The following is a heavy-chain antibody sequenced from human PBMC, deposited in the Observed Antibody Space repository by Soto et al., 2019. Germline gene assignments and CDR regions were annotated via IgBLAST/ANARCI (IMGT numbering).Heavy chain of an antibody. CDR2: INPSGGST. V-gene: IGHV1-46*01. CDR3: ARDRRTTVTPHYYYYGMDV. Sequence: QVQLVQSGAEVKKPGASVKVSCKASGYTFTSYYMHWVRQAPGQGLEWMGIINPSGGSTSYAQKFQGRVTMTRDTSTSTVYMELSSLRSEDTAVYYCARDRRTTVTPHYYYYGMDVWGQGTTVTVSS. D-gene: IGHD4-4*01. CDR1: GYTFTSYY. J-gene: IGHJ6*02.